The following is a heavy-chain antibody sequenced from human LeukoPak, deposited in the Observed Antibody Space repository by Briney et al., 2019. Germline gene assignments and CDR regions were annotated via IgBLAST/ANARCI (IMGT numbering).Heavy chain of an antibody. CDR3: ARAVAGTDEIDS. D-gene: IGHD6-19*01. Sequence: GGSLRLSCAGSGFSFSTYDMLWVRHAPGKGLEWVSAIGSGGDTYYAGSVKGRFTISRESANNSFYLQMNSLNAGDTAVYFCARAVAGTDEIDSWGQGTLVTVSS. J-gene: IGHJ4*02. V-gene: IGHV3-13*01. CDR1: GFSFSTYD. CDR2: IGSGGDT.